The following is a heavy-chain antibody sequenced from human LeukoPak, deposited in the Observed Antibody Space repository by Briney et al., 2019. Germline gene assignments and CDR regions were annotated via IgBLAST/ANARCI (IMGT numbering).Heavy chain of an antibody. V-gene: IGHV3-33*03. J-gene: IGHJ4*02. D-gene: IGHD3-22*01. CDR1: GFTFSSYG. CDR2: IWYDGSNK. Sequence: GGSLRLSCAASGFTFSSYGMHWVRQAPGKGLEWVAVIWYDGSNKYYADSVKGRFTISRDNAKNSLYLQMNSLRAEDTALYYCAKDSNYYDSSGYPDYWGQGTLVTVSS. CDR3: AKDSNYYDSSGYPDY.